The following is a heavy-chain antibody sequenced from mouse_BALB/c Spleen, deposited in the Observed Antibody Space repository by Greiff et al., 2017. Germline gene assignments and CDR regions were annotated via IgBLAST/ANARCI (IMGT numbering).Heavy chain of an antibody. CDR2: IWAGGST. V-gene: IGHV2-9*02. Sequence: VQVVESGPGLVAPSQSLSITCTVSGFSLTSYGVHWVRQPPGKGLEWLGVIWAGGSTNYNSALMSRLSISKDNSKSQVFLKMNSLQTDDTAMYYCARDPSYGSAWFAYWGQGTLVTVSA. D-gene: IGHD2-1*01. J-gene: IGHJ3*01. CDR1: GFSLTSYG. CDR3: ARDPSYGSAWFAY.